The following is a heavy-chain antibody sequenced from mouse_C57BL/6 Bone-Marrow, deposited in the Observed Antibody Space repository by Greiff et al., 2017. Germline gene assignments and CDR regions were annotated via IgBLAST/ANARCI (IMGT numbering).Heavy chain of an antibody. J-gene: IGHJ3*01. CDR1: VYTFTSYW. D-gene: IGHD4-1*01. CDR2: IHPNSGST. CDR3: ARMLTGPFAY. Sequence: VQLQQPGAELVKPGASVKLSCKASVYTFTSYWMHWVKQRPGQGLEWIGMIHPNSGSTNYNEKFKSKATLTVDKSSSTAYMQLSSLTSEDSAVYYCARMLTGPFAYWGQGTLVTVSA. V-gene: IGHV1-64*01.